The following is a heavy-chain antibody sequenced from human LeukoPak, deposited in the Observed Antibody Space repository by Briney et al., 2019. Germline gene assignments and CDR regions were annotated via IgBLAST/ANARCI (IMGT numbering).Heavy chain of an antibody. CDR1: GITFSGSG. CDR2: ISGSGSNT. D-gene: IGHD3-9*01. CDR3: AKFIGSDWGLFDY. J-gene: IGHJ4*02. Sequence: GGSLRLSCAASGITFSGSGMSWVRQAPGKGLEWVSTISGSGSNTHYADSVKGRFIISRDNSKNTLYLQMNNLRTEDTAVYYCAKFIGSDWGLFDYWGQGTLVSVSS. V-gene: IGHV3-23*01.